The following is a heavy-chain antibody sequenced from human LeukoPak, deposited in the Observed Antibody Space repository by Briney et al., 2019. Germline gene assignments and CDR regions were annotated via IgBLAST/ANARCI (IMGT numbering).Heavy chain of an antibody. CDR3: AREIFGSGSYPDF. CDR2: ISSSGDTR. CDR1: GVTFSGYH. J-gene: IGHJ4*02. D-gene: IGHD3-10*01. Sequence: GGSLRLSCAVSGVTFSGYHMSWIRQAPGKGLEWLSYISSSGDTRYDADSVRGRFTISRDNAQNSVYLQMNNLRPEDTAVYYCAREIFGSGSYPDFWGQGTLVTVSS. V-gene: IGHV3-11*04.